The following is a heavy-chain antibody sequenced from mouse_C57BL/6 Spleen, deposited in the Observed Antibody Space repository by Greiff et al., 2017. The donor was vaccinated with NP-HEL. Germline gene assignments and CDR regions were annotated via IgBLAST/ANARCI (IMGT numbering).Heavy chain of an antibody. D-gene: IGHD3-1*01. CDR1: GFNIKDYF. V-gene: IGHV14-2*01. J-gene: IGHJ3*01. Sequence: VQLQQSGAELVKPGASVKLSCTASGFNIKDYFMHWVKQRPEQGLEWIGWIDPEDGDTKYAPKFQGKATLTADTSSNTAYLQLSSLTSEDTAVYYCARRSGPGGWLAYWGQGTLVTVSA. CDR3: ARRSGPGGWLAY. CDR2: IDPEDGDT.